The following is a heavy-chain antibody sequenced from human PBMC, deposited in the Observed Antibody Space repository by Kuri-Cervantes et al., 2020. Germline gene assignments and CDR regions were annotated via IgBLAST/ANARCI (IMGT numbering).Heavy chain of an antibody. CDR2: IYHSGST. CDR1: GGSISSGGYS. J-gene: IGHJ4*02. V-gene: IGHV4-30-2*01. CDR3: ASGRDGYISYYFDY. Sequence: SQTLSLICAVSGGSISSGGYSWSWIRQPPGKGLEWIGYIYHSGSTYYNPSLKSRVTISVDRSKNQFSLKLSSVTAADTAVYYCASGRDGYISYYFDYWGQGTLVTVSS. D-gene: IGHD5-24*01.